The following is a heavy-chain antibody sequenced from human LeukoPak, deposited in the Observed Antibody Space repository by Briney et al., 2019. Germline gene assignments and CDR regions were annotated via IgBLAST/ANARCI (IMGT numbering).Heavy chain of an antibody. CDR1: GYTFTSYG. J-gene: IGHJ4*02. Sequence: GASVKVSSKASGYTFTSYGISWVRQAPGQGLEWMGWISAYNGNTNYAQKLQGRVTMTTDTSTSTAYMELRSLRSDDTAVYYCARGYAPGAHSSTVVTPTGYWGQGTLVTVSS. CDR2: ISAYNGNT. CDR3: ARGYAPGAHSSTVVTPTGY. D-gene: IGHD4-23*01. V-gene: IGHV1-18*01.